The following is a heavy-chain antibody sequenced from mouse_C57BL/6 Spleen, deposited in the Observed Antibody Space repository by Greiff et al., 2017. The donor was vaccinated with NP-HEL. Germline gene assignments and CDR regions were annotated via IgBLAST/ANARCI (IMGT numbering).Heavy chain of an antibody. CDR2: ISSGGSYT. CDR3: ARHNNYDYDEAWFAY. V-gene: IGHV5-6*01. J-gene: IGHJ3*01. CDR1: GFTFSSYG. Sequence: EVQGVESGGDLVKPGGSLKLSCAASGFTFSSYGMSWVRQTPDKRLEWVATISSGGSYTYYPDSVKGRFTISRDNAKNTLYLQMSSLKSEDTAMYYCARHNNYDYDEAWFAYWGQGTLVTVSA. D-gene: IGHD2-4*01.